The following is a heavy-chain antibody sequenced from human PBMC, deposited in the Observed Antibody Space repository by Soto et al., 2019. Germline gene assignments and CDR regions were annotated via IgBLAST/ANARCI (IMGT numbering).Heavy chain of an antibody. CDR2: IHHSGST. CDR1: GGSISSSNW. J-gene: IGHJ4*02. CDR3: ARSAAGSFDY. Sequence: SETLSLTCAVSGGSISSSNWWSWVCQPPGQGLEWIGEIHHSGSTHYSPSLKRRVTISVDKSKNQVPLRLNSVTAADTAMYYCARSAAGSFDYWGQGTLVTVSS. V-gene: IGHV4-4*02. D-gene: IGHD2-2*01.